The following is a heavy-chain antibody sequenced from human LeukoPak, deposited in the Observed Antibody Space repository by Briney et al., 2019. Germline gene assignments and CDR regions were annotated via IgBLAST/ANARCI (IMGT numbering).Heavy chain of an antibody. Sequence: SVKVSCKASGGTFSSYAISWVRQAPGQGLEWMGGIIPIFGTANYAQKFQGRVTITADESTSTAYMELSSLRSEDTAVYYCARRADILTGYQNPFDYWGQGTLVTVPS. CDR3: ARRADILTGYQNPFDY. V-gene: IGHV1-69*13. J-gene: IGHJ4*02. CDR2: IIPIFGTA. D-gene: IGHD3-9*01. CDR1: GGTFSSYA.